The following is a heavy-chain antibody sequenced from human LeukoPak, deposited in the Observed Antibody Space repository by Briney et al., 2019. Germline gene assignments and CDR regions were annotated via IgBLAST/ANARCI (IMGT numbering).Heavy chain of an antibody. Sequence: SETLSLTCAVYGGSFSGYYWSWIRQPPGKGLEWIGEINHSGSTNYNPSLKSRVTISVDTSKNQFSLKLSSVTAADTAVYYCARYGQLVRDYWGQGTLVTVSS. CDR2: INHSGST. J-gene: IGHJ4*02. D-gene: IGHD6-6*01. CDR1: GGSFSGYY. CDR3: ARYGQLVRDY. V-gene: IGHV4-34*01.